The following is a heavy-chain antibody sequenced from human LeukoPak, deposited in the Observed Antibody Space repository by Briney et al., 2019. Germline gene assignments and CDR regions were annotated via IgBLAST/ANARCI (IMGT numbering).Heavy chain of an antibody. J-gene: IGHJ4*02. CDR1: GYTFTSYG. D-gene: IGHD2-2*01. Sequence: ASVKVSCKASGYTFTSYGISWVRQAPGQGLGWMGRISAYNGNTNYAQKLQGRVTVTTDTSTSTAYMELRSLRSDDTAVYYCARAGRSSTSAYDDYWGQGTLVTVSS. CDR3: ARAGRSSTSAYDDY. V-gene: IGHV1-18*04. CDR2: ISAYNGNT.